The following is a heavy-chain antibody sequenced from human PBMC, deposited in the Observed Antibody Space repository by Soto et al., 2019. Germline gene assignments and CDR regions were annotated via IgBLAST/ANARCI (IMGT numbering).Heavy chain of an antibody. CDR2: IIPIFGTA. Sequence: GASVKVSCKESGGTFSSYAISWVRQAPGQGLEWMGGIIPIFGTANYAQKFQGRVTITADESTSTAYMELSSLRSEDTAVYYCASDILVELPDYYYCMAVCTQGSTV. D-gene: IGHD2-15*01. CDR1: GGTFSSYA. CDR3: ASDILVELPDYYYCMAV. J-gene: IGHJ6*01. V-gene: IGHV1-69*13.